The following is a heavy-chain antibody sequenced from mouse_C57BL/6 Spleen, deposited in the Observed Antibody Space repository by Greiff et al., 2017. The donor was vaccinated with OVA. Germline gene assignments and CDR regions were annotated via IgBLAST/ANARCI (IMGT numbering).Heavy chain of an antibody. D-gene: IGHD2-4*01. J-gene: IGHJ3*01. CDR3: ARYGDYDEGAWFAY. CDR1: GYTFTSYG. V-gene: IGHV1-81*01. Sequence: QVQLQQSGAELARPGASVKLSCKASGYTFTSYGISWVKQRTGQGLEWIGEIYPRSGTTYYTEKFKGKATLTADNYSSTAYMELRSLTSEDSAVYFCARYGDYDEGAWFAYWGQGTLVTVSA. CDR2: IYPRSGTT.